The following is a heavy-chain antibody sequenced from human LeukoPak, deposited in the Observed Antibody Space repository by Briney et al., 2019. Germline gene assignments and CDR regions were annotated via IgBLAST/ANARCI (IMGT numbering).Heavy chain of an antibody. CDR3: ARSPSYPINTFDY. Sequence: SVTVSCKASGGTFSSYAISWVRQAPGQGLEWMGGIIPIFGTANYAQKFQGRVTITTDESTSTAYMELSSLRSEDTAVYYCARSPSYPINTFDYWGQGTLVTVSS. V-gene: IGHV1-69*05. CDR1: GGTFSSYA. D-gene: IGHD5-18*01. CDR2: IIPIFGTA. J-gene: IGHJ4*02.